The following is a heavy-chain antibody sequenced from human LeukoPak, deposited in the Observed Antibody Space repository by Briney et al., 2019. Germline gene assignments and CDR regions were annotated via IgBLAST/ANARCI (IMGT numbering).Heavy chain of an antibody. CDR1: GGSFSSNNW. CDR2: ISHSGNT. Sequence: PSGTLSLTCDVSGGSFSSNNWWSWVRQPPGKGLEWIGEISHSGNTKYNPSLKSRVTISLDKSKNQFSLNLRSVTAADTAVYFCARAPDGVIEYFLYWGQGTLVTVSS. J-gene: IGHJ1*01. D-gene: IGHD2/OR15-2a*01. V-gene: IGHV4-4*02. CDR3: ARAPDGVIEYFLY.